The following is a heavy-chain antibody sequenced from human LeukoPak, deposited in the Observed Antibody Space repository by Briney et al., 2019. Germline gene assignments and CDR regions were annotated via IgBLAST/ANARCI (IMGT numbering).Heavy chain of an antibody. J-gene: IGHJ6*03. CDR2: IIPIFGKA. V-gene: IGHV1-69*13. CDR1: GGTFSNYG. D-gene: IGHD3-16*01. CDR3: ARGGAAGPSGGYYYYYMDV. Sequence: ASVKVSCKASGGTFSNYGISWVRQAPGQGLECMGGIIPIFGKANYAQKFQGRVTITADESTSTAYMELSSLRSEDTAVYYCARGGAAGPSGGYYYYYMDVWGKGTTVTISS.